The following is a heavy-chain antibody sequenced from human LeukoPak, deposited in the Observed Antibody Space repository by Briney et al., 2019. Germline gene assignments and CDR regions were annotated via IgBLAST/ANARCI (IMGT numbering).Heavy chain of an antibody. CDR3: ARELNDYVWGSYRSDTALDY. D-gene: IGHD3-16*02. V-gene: IGHV3-30*01. Sequence: GGSLRLSCAASGFTFSSYAMHWVRQAPGKGLEWVAVISYDGSNKYYADSVKGRFTISRDNSKNTLYLQMNSLRAEDTAVYCCARELNDYVWGSYRSDTALDYWGQGTLVTVSS. J-gene: IGHJ4*02. CDR1: GFTFSSYA. CDR2: ISYDGSNK.